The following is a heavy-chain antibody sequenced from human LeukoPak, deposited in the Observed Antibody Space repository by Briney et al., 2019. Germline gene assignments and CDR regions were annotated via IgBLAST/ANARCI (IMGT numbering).Heavy chain of an antibody. CDR3: ARGGRGYTYAHDAFDI. CDR1: GDSISGNY. Sequence: SETLSLTCTVSGDSISGNYWTWIRQPPGKGLEWIGYIYYSGSTNYNASLKSRVTISVDTSKNQFSLKLSSVTAADTAVYYCARGGRGYTYAHDAFDIWGQGTMVTVSS. CDR2: IYYSGST. D-gene: IGHD5-18*01. J-gene: IGHJ3*02. V-gene: IGHV4-59*01.